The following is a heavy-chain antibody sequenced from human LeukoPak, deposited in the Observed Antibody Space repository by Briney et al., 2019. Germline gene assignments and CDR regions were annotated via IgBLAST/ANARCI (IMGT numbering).Heavy chain of an antibody. CDR2: IHSSSAYT. V-gene: IGHV3-11*06. CDR3: ARTGDYESFDY. J-gene: IGHJ4*02. Sequence: GGSLRLSCGASGFTFSDYYMNWIRQAPGKGLEWVSYIHSSSAYTNYADSVKGRFTISRDNAKNSLYLQMNSLRAEDTAVYYCARTGDYESFDYWGQGTLVTVSS. CDR1: GFTFSDYY. D-gene: IGHD4-17*01.